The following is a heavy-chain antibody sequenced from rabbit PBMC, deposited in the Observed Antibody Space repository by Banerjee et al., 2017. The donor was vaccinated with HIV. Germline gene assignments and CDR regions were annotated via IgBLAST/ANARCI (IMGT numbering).Heavy chain of an antibody. D-gene: IGHD6-1*01. CDR3: ARDGAGYAGYGYARL. V-gene: IGHV1S45*01. CDR2: INTSSGNT. CDR1: GFSFNNKYV. Sequence: QEQLEESGGDLVKPEGSLTLTCTASGFSFNNKYVMCWVRQAPGKGLEWIACINTSSGNTVYASWAKGRFTISKTSSTTVTLQMTSLTAADTATYFCARDGAGYAGYGYARLWGQGTLVTVS. J-gene: IGHJ3*01.